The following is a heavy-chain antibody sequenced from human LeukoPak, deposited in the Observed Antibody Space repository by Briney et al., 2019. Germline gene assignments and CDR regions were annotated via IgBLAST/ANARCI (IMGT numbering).Heavy chain of an antibody. Sequence: SETLSLTCAVYGGSFSGYYWSWIPHPPGKGLEGIGEINHSGSTNYNPSLKSRVTISVDTSKNQFSLKLSSVTAADTAVYYCARVRYYDSSGVDYWGQGTLVTVSS. CDR3: ARVRYYDSSGVDY. V-gene: IGHV4-34*01. CDR1: GGSFSGYY. CDR2: INHSGST. D-gene: IGHD3-22*01. J-gene: IGHJ4*02.